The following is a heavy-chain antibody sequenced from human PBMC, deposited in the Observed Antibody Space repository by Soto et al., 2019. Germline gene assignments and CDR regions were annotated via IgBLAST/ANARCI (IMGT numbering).Heavy chain of an antibody. CDR3: SRAWGDSNGWYVY. CDR1: GFTFSSYA. D-gene: IGHD6-19*01. CDR2: ISGGADTT. Sequence: EVQLLESGGGLVQPGGSLRLSCAASGFTFSSYAMSWVRQAPGKGLEWVSCISGGADTTYYEDSVKGRFTVSRDNSKNTLYLQMNSLRAEDTAVYYCSRAWGDSNGWYVYWGQGTRVTVSS. J-gene: IGHJ4*02. V-gene: IGHV3-23*01.